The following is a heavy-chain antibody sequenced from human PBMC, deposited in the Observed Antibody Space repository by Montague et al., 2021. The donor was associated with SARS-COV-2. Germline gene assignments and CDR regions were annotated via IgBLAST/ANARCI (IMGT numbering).Heavy chain of an antibody. CDR2: GGSTK. Sequence: GGSTKHYTDSVTGRFTISRDNTKNSLYLQMNSLRVEDTAIYYCARDRAWDDWCGREVGGQGTRVNV. CDR3: ARDRAWDDWCGREV. D-gene: IGHD2-21*01. V-gene: IGHV3-48*03. J-gene: IGHJ6*02.